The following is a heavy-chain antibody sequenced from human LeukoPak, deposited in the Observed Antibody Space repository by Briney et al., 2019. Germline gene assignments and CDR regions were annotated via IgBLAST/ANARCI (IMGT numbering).Heavy chain of an antibody. J-gene: IGHJ5*02. CDR3: ARSMVRGVGRSPFDP. CDR2: IYYSGST. CDR1: GGSISSSSYY. Sequence: SETLSLTCTVSGGSISSSSYYWGWIRQPPGKGLEWIGSIYYSGSTYYNPSLKSRVTISVDTSKNQFSLKLSSVTAADTAVYYCARSMVRGVGRSPFDPWGQGTLVTVSS. D-gene: IGHD3-10*01. V-gene: IGHV4-39*07.